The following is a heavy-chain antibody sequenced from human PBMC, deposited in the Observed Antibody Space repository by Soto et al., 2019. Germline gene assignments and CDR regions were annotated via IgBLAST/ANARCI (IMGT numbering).Heavy chain of an antibody. Sequence: EVQLVESGGGLVQPGRSLRLSCAASGFTFDDYAMHWVRQAPGKGLEWVSGISWNSGSIGYAESVKGRFTISRDNAKNSLYLQMNSLRAEDTALYYCAKDISSSSRFAPFDYWGQGTLVTVSS. CDR2: ISWNSGSI. CDR1: GFTFDDYA. D-gene: IGHD6-6*01. V-gene: IGHV3-9*01. CDR3: AKDISSSSRFAPFDY. J-gene: IGHJ4*02.